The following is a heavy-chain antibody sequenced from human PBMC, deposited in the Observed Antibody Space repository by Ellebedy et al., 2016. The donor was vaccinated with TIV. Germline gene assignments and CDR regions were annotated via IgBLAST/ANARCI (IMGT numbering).Heavy chain of an antibody. Sequence: GESLKISCAASGFTVSSNYMSWVRQAPGKGLEWVSVIYSGGSTYYADSVKGRFTISRDNAKNSLYLQMNSLRAEDTAVYYCASYGRLLWWGQGTLVTVSS. J-gene: IGHJ4*02. D-gene: IGHD2-21*01. CDR1: GFTVSSNY. CDR3: ASYGRLLW. V-gene: IGHV3-53*01. CDR2: IYSGGST.